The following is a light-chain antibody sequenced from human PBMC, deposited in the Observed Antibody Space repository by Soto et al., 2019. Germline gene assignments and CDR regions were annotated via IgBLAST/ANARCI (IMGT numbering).Light chain of an antibody. CDR1: SSNIGAGYD. CDR3: QSYDSRLRGV. Sequence: QSVLTQPPSVSGAPGQRVTISCTGSSSNIGAGYDVHWYQQLPGTAPKLLIYGNSNRPSGVPDRFSGSKSGTSASLAITGLQDEDEAGYYCQSYDSRLRGVFGTGAKLTVL. V-gene: IGLV1-40*01. J-gene: IGLJ1*01. CDR2: GNS.